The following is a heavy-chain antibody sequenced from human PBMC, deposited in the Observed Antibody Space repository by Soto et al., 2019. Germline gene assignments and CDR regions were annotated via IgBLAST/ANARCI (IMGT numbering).Heavy chain of an antibody. V-gene: IGHV4-39*01. CDR3: GKILVGATGHTDADS. Sequence: SETLSLACIFSVGSVCSNGHYWGWIRQPPGKGLEWIGSIDNNGVTNYNSSLKSRVTISRDTSKNQFSLRLTSVTAADTAVYYCGKILVGATGHTDADSWGPGTLVTVSS. D-gene: IGHD2-15*01. J-gene: IGHJ4*02. CDR1: VGSVCSNGHY. CDR2: IDNNGVT.